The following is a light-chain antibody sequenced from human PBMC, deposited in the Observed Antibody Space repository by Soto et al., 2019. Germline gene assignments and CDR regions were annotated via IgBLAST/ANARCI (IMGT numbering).Light chain of an antibody. V-gene: IGLV2-8*01. J-gene: IGLJ1*01. CDR2: EVS. CDR1: SSDVGRYSY. CDR3: SSYAGNSRYV. Sequence: QSALTQPPSASGSPGQSVTISCTGTSSDVGRYSYISWYQQRPGKAPKLIIYEVSKRPSGVPDRLSGFKYGNTASLTVSGLQAEDEADYYCSSYAGNSRYVFGAGTKVIV.